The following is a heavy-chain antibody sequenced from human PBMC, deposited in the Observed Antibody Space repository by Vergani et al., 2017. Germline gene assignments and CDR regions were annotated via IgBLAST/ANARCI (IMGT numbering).Heavy chain of an antibody. D-gene: IGHD4-17*01. CDR3: AKDLAAHDYGDQRGY. CDR1: GFTFSSYA. J-gene: IGHJ4*02. V-gene: IGHV3-23*01. CDR2: ISGSGGST. Sequence: EVQLLESGGGLVQPGGSLRLSCAASGFTFSSYAMSWVRQAPGKGLEWVSAISGSGGSTYYADSVKGRFTFSRDNSKNTLYLQMNSLRAEDTAVYYCAKDLAAHDYGDQRGYWGQGTLVTVSS.